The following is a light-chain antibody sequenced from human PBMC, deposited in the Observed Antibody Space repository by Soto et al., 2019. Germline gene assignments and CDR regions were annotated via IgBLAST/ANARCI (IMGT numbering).Light chain of an antibody. CDR1: QSVSSY. Sequence: EIVLTQSPATLSLSPGERATLSCRASQSVSSYLAWYQQKPGQAPRLLIYDASTRAAVIPARFSGSGSGTYFPPTSSSLEPEDFAVYYCQQGSNWYTFGQGTKLEIK. CDR2: DAS. J-gene: IGKJ2*01. CDR3: QQGSNWYT. V-gene: IGKV3-11*01.